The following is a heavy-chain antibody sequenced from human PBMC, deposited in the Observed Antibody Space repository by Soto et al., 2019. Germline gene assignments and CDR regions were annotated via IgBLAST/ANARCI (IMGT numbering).Heavy chain of an antibody. CDR3: ASTRRDAYNNYYYYYGMDV. D-gene: IGHD1-1*01. CDR2: ISSSRSYI. V-gene: IGHV3-21*01. CDR1: GFTFSSYN. J-gene: IGHJ6*02. Sequence: EVQLVESGGGLVKPGGSLRLSCAASGFTFSSYNMNWVRQAPGKGLEWVSSISSSRSYIYYADSVKGRFTVSRDNAKNSLYLQMNSLRAADTAVYYCASTRRDAYNNYYYYYGMDVWGRGTTVTVSS.